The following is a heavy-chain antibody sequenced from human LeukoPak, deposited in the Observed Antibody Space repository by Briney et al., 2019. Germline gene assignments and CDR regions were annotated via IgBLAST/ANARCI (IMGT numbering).Heavy chain of an antibody. J-gene: IGHJ3*02. V-gene: IGHV4-39*01. CDR1: GGSISSSSYY. CDR3: ASIDYSKDAFDI. Sequence: SETLSLTCTVSGGSISSSSYYWGWIRQPPGKGLEWIGSIYYSGSTYYNPSLKSRVTISVDTSKNQYSLKLSSVTAADTAVYYCASIDYSKDAFDIWGQGTMVTVSS. CDR2: IYYSGST. D-gene: IGHD4-11*01.